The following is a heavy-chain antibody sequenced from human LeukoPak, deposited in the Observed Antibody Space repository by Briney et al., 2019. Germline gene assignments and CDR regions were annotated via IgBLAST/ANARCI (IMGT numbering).Heavy chain of an antibody. CDR3: ARDFGGWENIVVVPAAIDY. CDR1: GFTFSSYA. D-gene: IGHD2-2*01. Sequence: GGSLRLSCAASGFTFSSYAMSWVRQAPGKGLEWVSAISGSGGNTYYADSVKGRFTISRDNSKNTLYLQMNSLRAEDTAVYYCARDFGGWENIVVVPAAIDYWGQGTLVTVSS. V-gene: IGHV3-23*01. CDR2: ISGSGGNT. J-gene: IGHJ4*02.